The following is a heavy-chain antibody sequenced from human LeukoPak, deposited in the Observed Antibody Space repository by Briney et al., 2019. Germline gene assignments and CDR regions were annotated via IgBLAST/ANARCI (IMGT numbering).Heavy chain of an antibody. CDR1: GFSFSSFA. D-gene: IGHD5-24*01. V-gene: IGHV3-23*01. Sequence: GGSLRLSCTASGFSFSSFAMSWVRQAPGKGLEWVSSISFAAVTTYYADSVKGRFTTSRDNSKNTLYLQMNNLRAEDTAVYICAKDSQVIINFYFESWGQGTLVTVSS. CDR3: AKDSQVIINFYFES. J-gene: IGHJ4*02. CDR2: ISFAAVTT.